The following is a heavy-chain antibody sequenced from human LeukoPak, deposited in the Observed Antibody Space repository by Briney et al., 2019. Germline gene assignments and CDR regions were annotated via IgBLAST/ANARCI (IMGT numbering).Heavy chain of an antibody. CDR1: GYTCTRFD. D-gene: IGHD1-14*01. CDR3: ASAATTANYYYHYLHV. J-gene: IGHJ6*03. CDR2: MNPNSGNT. Sequence: ASVKVSCKASGYTCTRFDINWVRQATGQGLEWMGWMNPNSGNTGYAQKFQGRGIITKNTSITTAYMWMRSLRSEDTPVYYCASAATTANYYYHYLHVWGKGTTVTVSS. V-gene: IGHV1-8*03.